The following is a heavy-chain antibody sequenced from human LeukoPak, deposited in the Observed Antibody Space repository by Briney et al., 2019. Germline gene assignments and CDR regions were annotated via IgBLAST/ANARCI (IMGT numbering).Heavy chain of an antibody. V-gene: IGHV3-9*01. J-gene: IGHJ4*02. CDR2: ISWNSGSI. CDR3: AKDADSSGWLRGDRFDY. CDR1: GFTFDDYA. Sequence: GGSLRLSCAASGFTFDDYAMHWVRQAPGEGLEWVSGISWNSGSIGYADSVKGRFTISRDNAKNSLYLQMNSLRAEDTALYYCAKDADSSGWLRGDRFDYWGQGTLVTVSS. D-gene: IGHD6-19*01.